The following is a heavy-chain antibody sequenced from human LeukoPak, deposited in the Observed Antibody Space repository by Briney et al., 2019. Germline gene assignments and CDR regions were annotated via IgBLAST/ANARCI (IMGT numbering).Heavy chain of an antibody. Sequence: QTGGSLRLSCAASGFTFSSYWMHWVRQAPGKGLVWVSRINSDGSSTSYADSVKGRFTISRDNAKNTLYLQMNSLRAEDTAVYYCARDLRPSLSIAAAGTRDYFDYWGQGTLVTVSS. CDR1: GFTFSSYW. J-gene: IGHJ4*02. D-gene: IGHD6-13*01. V-gene: IGHV3-74*01. CDR3: ARDLRPSLSIAAAGTRDYFDY. CDR2: INSDGSST.